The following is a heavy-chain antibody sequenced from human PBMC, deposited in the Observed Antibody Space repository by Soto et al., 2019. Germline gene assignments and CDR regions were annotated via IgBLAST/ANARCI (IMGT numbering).Heavy chain of an antibody. CDR3: ARVPGGVVPAAGVPPYYMDV. CDR1: GYTFTSYD. Sequence: ASVKVSCKASGYTFTSYDINWVRQATGQGLEWMGWMNPNSGNTGYAQKFQGRVTMTRNTSISTAYMELSSLRSEDTAVYYCARVPGGVVPAAGVPPYYMDVWGKGTTVTVSS. V-gene: IGHV1-8*01. D-gene: IGHD2-2*01. J-gene: IGHJ6*03. CDR2: MNPNSGNT.